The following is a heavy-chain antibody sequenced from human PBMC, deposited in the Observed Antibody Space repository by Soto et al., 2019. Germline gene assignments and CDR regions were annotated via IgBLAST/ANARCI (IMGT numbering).Heavy chain of an antibody. J-gene: IGHJ1*01. V-gene: IGHV1-69*04. CDR2: IIPILGIA. D-gene: IGHD3-22*01. CDR3: ARGLYYDSSGYYWLAEYFQH. Sequence: GASVKVSCKASGYTFTGYYMHWVRQAPGQGLEWMGRIIPILGIANYAHKFQGRVTITADKSTSTAYLELSSLRSEDTAVYYCARGLYYDSSGYYWLAEYFQHWGQGTLVTVSS. CDR1: GYTFTGYY.